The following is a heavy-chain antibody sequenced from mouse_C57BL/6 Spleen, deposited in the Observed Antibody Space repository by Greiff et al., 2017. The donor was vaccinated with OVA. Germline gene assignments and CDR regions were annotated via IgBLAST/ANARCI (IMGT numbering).Heavy chain of an antibody. CDR2: IDPSDSST. D-gene: IGHD1-1*01. CDR3: ATFTTVPYAMDY. Sequence: QVQLQQPGAELVKPGASVKLSCKASGYTFTSYWMQWVKQRPGQGLEWIGEIDPSDSSTNSNQKFKGEATLTVDTSSSTAYMQLSSLTSEDTAVYYCATFTTVPYAMDYWGQGTSVTVSS. V-gene: IGHV1-50*01. J-gene: IGHJ4*01. CDR1: GYTFTSYW.